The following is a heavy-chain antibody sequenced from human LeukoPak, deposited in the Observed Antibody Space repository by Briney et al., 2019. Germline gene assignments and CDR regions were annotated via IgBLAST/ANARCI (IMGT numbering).Heavy chain of an antibody. CDR3: ARGLGPWLVEGFDY. Sequence: PGGSLRLSCAASGFTFSSYEMNWVRQAPGKGLEWVSYISSSGSTIYYADSVKGRFTISRDNAKNSLYLQMNSLRAADTAVYYCARGLGPWLVEGFDYWGQGTLVTVSS. CDR2: ISSSGSTI. V-gene: IGHV3-48*03. J-gene: IGHJ4*02. D-gene: IGHD6-19*01. CDR1: GFTFSSYE.